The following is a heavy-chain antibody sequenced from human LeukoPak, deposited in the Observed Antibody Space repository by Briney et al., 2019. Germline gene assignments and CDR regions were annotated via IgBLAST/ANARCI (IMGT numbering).Heavy chain of an antibody. D-gene: IGHD6-19*01. CDR2: VSTTGGST. J-gene: IGHJ6*03. CDR1: GFTFSSYV. V-gene: IGHV3-23*01. Sequence: GGSLRLSCAASGFTFSSYVMSWVRQAPGKGLEWVSTVSTTGGSTYYADSVKGRFTISRDNSKDTLYLQMNSLRAEDTAVYYCAKCSGWFVRGKDYYYYYMDVWGKGTTVTVSS. CDR3: AKCSGWFVRGKDYYYYYMDV.